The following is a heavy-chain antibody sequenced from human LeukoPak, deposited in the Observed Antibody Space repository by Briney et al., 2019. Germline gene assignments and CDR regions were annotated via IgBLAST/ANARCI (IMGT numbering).Heavy chain of an antibody. CDR1: GFTFDDYA. D-gene: IGHD1-26*01. V-gene: IGHV3-43D*03. CDR2: ISWDGGTT. CDR3: AKDGSPNYSHYYMDV. Sequence: GGSLRLSCAASGFTFDDYAMHWVRQAPGKGLEWVSLISWDGGTTYYADSVKGRFTISRDNSKNSLYLQMNTLRAEDTALYYCAKDGSPNYSHYYMDVGGKGTTVTVSS. J-gene: IGHJ6*03.